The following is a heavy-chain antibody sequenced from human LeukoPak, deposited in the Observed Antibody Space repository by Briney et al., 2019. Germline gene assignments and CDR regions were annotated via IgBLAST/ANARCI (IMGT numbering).Heavy chain of an antibody. D-gene: IGHD3-22*01. Sequence: GGSLRLSCAASGFTFSGYWMSWVRQAPGKGLEWVTNIKQDGSEKYYVDSVKGRFTISRDNAKNSLYLQMNSLRAEDTAVYYCVRDLYRIVVVPHYFDYWGQGTLVTVSS. J-gene: IGHJ4*02. CDR1: GFTFSGYW. CDR3: VRDLYRIVVVPHYFDY. V-gene: IGHV3-7*01. CDR2: IKQDGSEK.